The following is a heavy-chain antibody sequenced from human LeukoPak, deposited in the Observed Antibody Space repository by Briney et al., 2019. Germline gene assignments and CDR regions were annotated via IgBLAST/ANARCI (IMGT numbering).Heavy chain of an antibody. CDR2: IYASGST. CDR3: ARKGDY. J-gene: IGHJ4*02. V-gene: IGHV4-61*02. CDR1: GGSISSGSYY. Sequence: SQTLSLTCTVSGGSISSGSYYWNWIRQPAGKGLEWIGRIYASGSTNYNPSLKSRVTISLDSSKNQFSLKLSSVTAADTAVYYCARKGDYWGQGTLVTVSS.